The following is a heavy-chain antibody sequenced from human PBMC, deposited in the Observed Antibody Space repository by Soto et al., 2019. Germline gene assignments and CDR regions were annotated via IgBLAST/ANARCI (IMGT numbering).Heavy chain of an antibody. CDR2: ISAYNGNT. CDR1: GYTFTSYA. D-gene: IGHD3-10*01. Sequence: QVQLVQSGAEVKKPGASVKVSCKASGYTFTSYAISWVRQAPGQGLEWMGWISAYNGNTNYAQKLQGRVTMTTDTSTTTAYMELXXXXXXXXXXXYCARSGPPAGYWGQGTRVTVSS. J-gene: IGHJ4*02. CDR3: ARSGPPAGY. V-gene: IGHV1-18*01.